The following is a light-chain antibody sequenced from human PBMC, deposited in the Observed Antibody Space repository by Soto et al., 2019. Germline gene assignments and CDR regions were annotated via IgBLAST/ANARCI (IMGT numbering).Light chain of an antibody. CDR2: LGS. Sequence: DIVMTQSPLSLPVTPGEPASISCRSSQSLLHSNGYNYLDWYLQKPGQSPQLLIYLGSNRGSGVPDRFSGGGSGTDFTLKISRVEAEDVGVYYCMQALQTLWTFGQGTKVEIK. J-gene: IGKJ1*01. CDR3: MQALQTLWT. V-gene: IGKV2-28*01. CDR1: QSLLHSNGYNY.